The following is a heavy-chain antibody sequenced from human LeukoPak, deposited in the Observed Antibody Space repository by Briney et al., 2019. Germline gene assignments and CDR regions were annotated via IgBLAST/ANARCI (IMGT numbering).Heavy chain of an antibody. Sequence: VASVKVSCKASGYTFASYYMHWVRQAPGQWLGWMGIINPSGGSTSYAQKFQGRVTMTRDTSTSTVYMELSSLRSEDTAVYYCARDGERAIFGVVIMDFLVDYWGQGTLVTVSS. D-gene: IGHD3-3*01. J-gene: IGHJ4*02. CDR1: GYTFASYY. CDR2: INPSGGST. CDR3: ARDGERAIFGVVIMDFLVDY. V-gene: IGHV1-46*01.